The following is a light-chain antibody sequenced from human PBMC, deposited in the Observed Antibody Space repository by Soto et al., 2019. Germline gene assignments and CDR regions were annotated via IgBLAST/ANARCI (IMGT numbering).Light chain of an antibody. CDR1: QGISKW. CDR3: QQASSFPWT. Sequence: ILMPQPPSSVSGPLGGVVTISFRASQGISKWLAWYQQKPGKGPNLLIYSASTLQRGVPSRFSGSGSGTDFTLTISSLQPEDFGTYYCQQASSFPWTFGQGTKVDI. J-gene: IGKJ1*01. CDR2: SAS. V-gene: IGKV1-12*01.